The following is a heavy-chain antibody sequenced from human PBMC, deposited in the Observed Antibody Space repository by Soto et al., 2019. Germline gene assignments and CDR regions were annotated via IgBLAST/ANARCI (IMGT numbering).Heavy chain of an antibody. Sequence: QVQLVQSGAEVKKPGSSVKVSCKASGGTFSSYAISWVRQAPGQGLEWMGGIIPIFGTANYAQKFQGRVTXTXXXYXXTAYMELRSLRSEDTAVYYCARHVPAAGYYYGTDVWGQGTTVTVSS. D-gene: IGHD2-2*01. V-gene: IGHV1-69*05. J-gene: IGHJ6*02. CDR2: IIPIFGTA. CDR3: ARHVPAAGYYYGTDV. CDR1: GGTFSSYA.